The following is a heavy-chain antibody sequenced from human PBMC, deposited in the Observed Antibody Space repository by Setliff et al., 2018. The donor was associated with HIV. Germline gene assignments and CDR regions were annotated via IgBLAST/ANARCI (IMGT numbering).Heavy chain of an antibody. CDR3: ARGQIGYGDYALNWFDP. D-gene: IGHD4-17*01. J-gene: IGHJ5*02. Sequence: GGSLRLSCAASGFTFRDYAMIWVRQAPGMGLEWVSAISSSSNSIYYTDSVKGRFTISSDNAKNSLYLQMNSLRLEDTAVYYCARGQIGYGDYALNWFDPWGQGTLVTVSS. CDR1: GFTFRDYA. V-gene: IGHV3-21*01. CDR2: ISSSSNSI.